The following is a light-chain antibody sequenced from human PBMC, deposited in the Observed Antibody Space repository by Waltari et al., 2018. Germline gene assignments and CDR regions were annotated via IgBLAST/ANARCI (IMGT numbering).Light chain of an antibody. J-gene: IGKJ1*01. Sequence: ETVLTQSPVTLHFSHGERATLSCRASQSIGSSLAWYQPLPGQAPRLLFYDASNRATGIPARFSGSGSGTDFTLTISSLEPEDFAVYYCQQRINWPRTFGQGTKVEIK. CDR2: DAS. CDR3: QQRINWPRT. CDR1: QSIGSS. V-gene: IGKV3-11*01.